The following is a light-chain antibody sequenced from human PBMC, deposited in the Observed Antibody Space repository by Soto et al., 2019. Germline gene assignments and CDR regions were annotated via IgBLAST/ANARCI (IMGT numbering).Light chain of an antibody. CDR2: GSS. CDR1: QSITT. CDR3: QQYNDWPT. V-gene: IGKV3-15*01. Sequence: EMVLTQSPGTLSLSPWDRATLSCRASQSITTVAWYQQKPGQAPRLLMYGSSIRAPGIPARFSGSGSGTGFTLTISSLQSEDFAVYYCQQYNDWPTFGQGTKVDIK. J-gene: IGKJ1*01.